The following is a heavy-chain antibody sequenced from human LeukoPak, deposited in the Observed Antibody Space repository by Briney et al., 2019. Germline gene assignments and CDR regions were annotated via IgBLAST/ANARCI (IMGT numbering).Heavy chain of an antibody. CDR1: GFTFSNYG. CDR2: IWYDGSNE. V-gene: IGHV3-33*01. D-gene: IGHD5-18*01. J-gene: IGHJ4*02. Sequence: GRSLRLSCAASGFTFSNYGIHWVRQAPGKGLEWVALIWYDGSNEYYADSVKGRFTISRDNSKNTLYLQMTSLRAEDTAIYYCARGVGYSFGTGDYWGQGTLVTVSS. CDR3: ARGVGYSFGTGDY.